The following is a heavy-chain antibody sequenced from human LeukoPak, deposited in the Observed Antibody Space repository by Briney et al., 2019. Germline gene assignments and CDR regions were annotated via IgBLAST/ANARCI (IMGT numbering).Heavy chain of an antibody. CDR2: INHSGST. CDR3: AREGVVAARRNWFDP. CDR1: GGSFSGYY. V-gene: IGHV4-34*01. Sequence: SETLSLTCAVYGGSFSGYYWSWIRQPPGKGLEWTGEINHSGSTNYNPSLKSRATISVDTSKNQFSLKLSSVTAADTAVYYCAREGVVAARRNWFDPWGQGTLVTVSS. J-gene: IGHJ5*02. D-gene: IGHD6-6*01.